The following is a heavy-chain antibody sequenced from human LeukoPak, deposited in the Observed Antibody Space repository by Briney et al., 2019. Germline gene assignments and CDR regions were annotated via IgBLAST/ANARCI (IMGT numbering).Heavy chain of an antibody. Sequence: PSETLSLTCTVSGGSISSGSYYWSWIRQPAGKGLEWIGRIYTSGSTNYNPSLKSRVTISVDTSKNQFSLKLSSVTAADTAVYYCVRLILSSSWSVWFDPWGQGTQVTVSS. CDR2: IYTSGST. CDR1: GGSISSGSYY. V-gene: IGHV4-61*02. D-gene: IGHD6-13*01. J-gene: IGHJ5*02. CDR3: VRLILSSSWSVWFDP.